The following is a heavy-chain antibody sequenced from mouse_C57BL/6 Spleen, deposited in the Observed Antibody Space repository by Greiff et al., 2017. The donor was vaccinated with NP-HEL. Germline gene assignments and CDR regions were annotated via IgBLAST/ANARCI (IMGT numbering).Heavy chain of an antibody. CDR3: ARDGGSSYAMDY. Sequence: DVMLVESGGGLVKPGGSLKLSCAASGFTFSSYAMSWVRQTPEKRLEWVATISDGGSYTYYPDNVKGRFTISRDNSKNNLYLQMSHLKSEDTAMYYCARDGGSSYAMDYWGQGTSVTVSS. CDR1: GFTFSSYA. D-gene: IGHD1-1*01. V-gene: IGHV5-4*01. J-gene: IGHJ4*01. CDR2: ISDGGSYT.